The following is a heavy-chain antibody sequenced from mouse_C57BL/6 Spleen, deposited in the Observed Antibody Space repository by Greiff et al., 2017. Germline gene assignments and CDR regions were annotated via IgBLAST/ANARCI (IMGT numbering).Heavy chain of an antibody. Sequence: QVQLQQPGAELVKPGASVKLSCKASGYTFTSYWMQWVKQRPGQGLEWIGEIDPSDSYTNYNQKFKGKATLTVDTSSSTAYMQHSSLTSEDSAVYYCARKGGYYDAMDYWGQGTSVTVSS. D-gene: IGHD2-2*01. V-gene: IGHV1-50*01. J-gene: IGHJ4*01. CDR2: IDPSDSYT. CDR1: GYTFTSYW. CDR3: ARKGGYYDAMDY.